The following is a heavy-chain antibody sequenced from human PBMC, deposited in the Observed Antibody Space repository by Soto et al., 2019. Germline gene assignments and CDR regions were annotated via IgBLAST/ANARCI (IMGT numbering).Heavy chain of an antibody. V-gene: IGHV6-1*01. Sequence: SETLSLTCAIYGDSVSSNSAAWNWIRQTPSRGLEWMGKTYYRSKWYNDYAVSVKSRININPDTSKNQFSLQLNSVTPDDTSVYNCPIGLGSSCKPSIGYWSQGTLVTVSS. CDR1: GDSVSSNSAA. J-gene: IGHJ4*02. CDR3: PIGLGSSCKPSIGY. CDR2: TYYRSKWYN. D-gene: IGHD6-6*01.